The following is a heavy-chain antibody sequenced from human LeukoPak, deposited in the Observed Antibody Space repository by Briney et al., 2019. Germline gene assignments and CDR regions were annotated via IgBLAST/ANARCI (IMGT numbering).Heavy chain of an antibody. CDR2: INHSGST. CDR1: GGSFSGYY. D-gene: IGHD2-21*02. Sequence: SETLSLTCAVYGGSFSGYYWSWIRQPPGKGLEWIGEINHSGSTNYNPSLKSRVTISVDTSKNRFSLKLSSVTAADTAVYYCARGRPRGVVTAILVSRPWYFDLWGRGTLVTVSS. J-gene: IGHJ2*01. V-gene: IGHV4-34*01. CDR3: ARGRPRGVVTAILVSRPWYFDL.